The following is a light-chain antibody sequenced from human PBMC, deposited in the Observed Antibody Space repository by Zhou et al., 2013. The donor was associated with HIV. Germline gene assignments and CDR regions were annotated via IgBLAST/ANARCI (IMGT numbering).Light chain of an antibody. CDR3: QQYNSAPLT. CDR1: QTISTY. J-gene: IGKJ4*01. Sequence: DIQMTQSPSSLSASVGDRVTITCRASQTISTYLNWYQQKPGKAPKLLIFAASSLQSGVPSRFSGSGSGTDFTLTISSLQSEDVATYYCQQYNSAPLTFGGGTTVEIK. CDR2: AAS. V-gene: IGKV1-39*01.